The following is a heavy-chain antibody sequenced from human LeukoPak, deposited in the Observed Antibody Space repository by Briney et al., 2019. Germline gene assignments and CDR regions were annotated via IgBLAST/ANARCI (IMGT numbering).Heavy chain of an antibody. D-gene: IGHD4-11*01. CDR2: ISAYNGKT. CDR1: GYTFNKFG. Sequence: ASVKVSCKASGYTFNKFGITWVRQAPGQGLECMGWISAYNGKTKYTQKFQDRVTMTTDASTTTAYMELRSLRSDDTAVYYCAREDFSNYLNNAFDFWGQGTMVTVSS. CDR3: AREDFSNYLNNAFDF. J-gene: IGHJ3*01. V-gene: IGHV1-18*01.